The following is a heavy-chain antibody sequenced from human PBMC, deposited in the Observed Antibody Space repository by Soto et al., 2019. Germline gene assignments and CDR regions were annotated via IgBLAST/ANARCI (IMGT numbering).Heavy chain of an antibody. D-gene: IGHD3-10*01. CDR2: ISSNGGST. J-gene: IGHJ6*02. V-gene: IGHV3-64*04. CDR3: AKYRISMVRGVILSRLYGMDV. CDR1: GFTFSSYA. Sequence: GGSLRLSCSASGFTFSSYAMHWVRQAPGKGLEYVSAISSNGGSTYYADSVKGRFTISRDNSKNTLYLQMNSLRAEDTAVYYCAKYRISMVRGVILSRLYGMDVWDEGTTVAV.